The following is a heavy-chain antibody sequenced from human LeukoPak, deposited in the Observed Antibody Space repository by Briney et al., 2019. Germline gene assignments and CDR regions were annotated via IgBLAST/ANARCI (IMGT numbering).Heavy chain of an antibody. Sequence: SETLSLTCTVSGGSISSYYWSWIRQPPGKGLEWIGEINHSGSTNYNPSLKSRVTISVDTSKNQFSLKLSSVTAADTAVYYCARGLGTGGKNWFDPWGQGTLVTVSS. D-gene: IGHD1-1*01. J-gene: IGHJ5*02. CDR1: GGSISSYY. CDR2: INHSGST. V-gene: IGHV4-34*01. CDR3: ARGLGTGGKNWFDP.